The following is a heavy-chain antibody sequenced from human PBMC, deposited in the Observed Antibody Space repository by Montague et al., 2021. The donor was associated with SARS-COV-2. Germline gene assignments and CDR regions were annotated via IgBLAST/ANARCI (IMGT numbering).Heavy chain of an antibody. CDR3: ARAQNSCFIANCVNYFDL. CDR1: GGSTSNYY. V-gene: IGHV4-59*01. J-gene: IGHJ4*02. CDR2: IFYTGSK. Sequence: SETLSLTCSVSGGSTSNYYWTWIRQSPGEGLQWIGYIFYTGSKKFNPSLKTRVSMSLDASKNHFSLRLSAVTAADTARYYCARAQNSCFIANCVNYFDLWGLGALVTVSS. D-gene: IGHD2-2*01.